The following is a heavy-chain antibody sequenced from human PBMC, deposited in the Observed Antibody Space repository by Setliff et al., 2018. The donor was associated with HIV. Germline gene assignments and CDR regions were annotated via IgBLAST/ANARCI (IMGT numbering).Heavy chain of an antibody. CDR3: ATERWLYQNFDS. J-gene: IGHJ4*02. Sequence: SETLSLTCTVSSDSIRFYYWTWIRQPPGKGLEWIGNIYYTGSTNYNPSLKSRVTISVDTSKNQFSLNLNSVTATDTAIYYCATERWLYQNFDSWGQGTQVTVSS. D-gene: IGHD3-16*01. CDR1: SDSIRFYY. V-gene: IGHV4-59*08. CDR2: IYYTGST.